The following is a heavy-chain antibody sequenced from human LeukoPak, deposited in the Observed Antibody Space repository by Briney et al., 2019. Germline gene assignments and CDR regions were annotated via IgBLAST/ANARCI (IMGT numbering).Heavy chain of an antibody. Sequence: SETLSLTCSVSGYSFTSGYYWSWIRQPPGKGLEWIGEINHSGSTNYNPSLKSRVTISVDTSKNQFSLKLSSVTAADTAVYYCARTAMVREVDYWGQGTLVTVSS. CDR2: INHSGST. D-gene: IGHD5-18*01. V-gene: IGHV4-34*01. J-gene: IGHJ4*02. CDR3: ARTAMVREVDY. CDR1: GYSFTSGYY.